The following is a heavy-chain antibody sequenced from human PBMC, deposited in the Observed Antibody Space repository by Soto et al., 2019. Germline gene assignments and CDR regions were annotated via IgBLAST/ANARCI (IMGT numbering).Heavy chain of an antibody. Sequence: SEALCLTCTVSGGSISSYYWSGSRQPPGKGLEWIGYIYYSGSTNYNPSLKSRVTISVDTSKNQFSLKLSSVTAADTAVYYCARGSSRGWPFYWGQRSLVIVSA. J-gene: IGHJ4*02. D-gene: IGHD6-19*01. V-gene: IGHV4-59*01. CDR1: GGSISSYY. CDR2: IYYSGST. CDR3: ARGSSRGWPFY.